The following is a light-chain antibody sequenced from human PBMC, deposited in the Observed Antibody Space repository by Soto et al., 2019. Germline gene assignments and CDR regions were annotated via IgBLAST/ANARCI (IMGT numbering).Light chain of an antibody. CDR2: AAS. Sequence: DIQITQSPSSFSSSVRERFTITCRASQGISSWLAWYQQKPGKAPKLLIYAASSLQSGVPSRFSGNGSGTDFTLIISSLQPEDFATYYCQQAYSFPITFGQGTRLEIK. CDR3: QQAYSFPIT. CDR1: QGISSW. J-gene: IGKJ5*01. V-gene: IGKV1D-12*01.